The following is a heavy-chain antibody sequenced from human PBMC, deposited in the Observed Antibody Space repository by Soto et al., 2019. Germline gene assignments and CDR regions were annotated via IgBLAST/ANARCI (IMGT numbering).Heavy chain of an antibody. CDR1: GFSLSTSEVG. CDR2: IYWNDDK. CDR3: AHSRVYYYDSSGYYAIPGY. D-gene: IGHD3-22*01. Sequence: SGPTLVNPTQTLTPTCTFSGFSLSTSEVGVGWIRHPPGKALEWLALIYWNDDKRYSPSLKRRLTITKDTSKNQVVLTLTKMDPVDTATYYCAHSRVYYYDSSGYYAIPGYWGQGTLVTVSS. J-gene: IGHJ4*02. V-gene: IGHV2-5*01.